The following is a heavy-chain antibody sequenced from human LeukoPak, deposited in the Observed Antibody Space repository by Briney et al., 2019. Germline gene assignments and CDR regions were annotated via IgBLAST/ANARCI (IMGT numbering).Heavy chain of an antibody. CDR1: GGSISSYY. V-gene: IGHV4-59*01. J-gene: IGHJ3*02. D-gene: IGHD1-20*01. CDR2: IYYSGST. CDR3: ARVDRSNWNGRAFDI. Sequence: PSETLSLTCTVSGGSISSYYWSWIRQPPGKGLEWIGYIYYSGSTNYNPSLKSRVTISVDTSKNQFSLKLSSVTAADTAVYYCARVDRSNWNGRAFDIWGHGTMVTVSS.